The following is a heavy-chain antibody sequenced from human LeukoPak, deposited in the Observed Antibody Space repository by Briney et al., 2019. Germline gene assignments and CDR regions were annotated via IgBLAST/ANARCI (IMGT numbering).Heavy chain of an antibody. CDR3: ASIVPMVRGVIIESNAFDI. J-gene: IGHJ3*02. CDR1: GFTFSRFW. D-gene: IGHD3-10*01. CDR2: ISSSSSYI. V-gene: IGHV3-21*01. Sequence: PGGSLRLSCAASGFTFSRFWLNWVRQAPGKGLEWVSSISSSSSYIYYAGSVKGRFTISRGNAKNSLYLQMNSLRAEDRAVYYCASIVPMVRGVIIESNAFDIWGQGTMVTASS.